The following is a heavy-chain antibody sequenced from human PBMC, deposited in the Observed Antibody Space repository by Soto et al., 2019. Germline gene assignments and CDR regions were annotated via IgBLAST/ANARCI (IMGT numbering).Heavy chain of an antibody. Sequence: SETLSLTCTVSGGSISSGGYYWSWIRQHPGKGLEWIGYIYYSGSTYYNPSLKSRVTISVDTSKNQFSLKLSSVTAADTAVYYCARDSFYGSGSYYFPWGQGTLVTVSS. CDR3: ARDSFYGSGSYYFP. D-gene: IGHD3-10*01. J-gene: IGHJ5*02. V-gene: IGHV4-31*03. CDR2: IYYSGST. CDR1: GGSISSGGYY.